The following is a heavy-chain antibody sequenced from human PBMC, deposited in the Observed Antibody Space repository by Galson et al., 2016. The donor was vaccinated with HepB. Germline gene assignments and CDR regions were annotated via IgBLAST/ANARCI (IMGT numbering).Heavy chain of an antibody. Sequence: SVKVSCKASGYTFTFYTIHWVRQAPGQSLEWMGWINAGNGDIKYSQRFQDRLTIARDTSASTVFMDLSSLRSEDTAVYYCARDRSSGYADYTFDMWGQGTKVTVSS. D-gene: IGHD6-19*01. V-gene: IGHV1-3*01. J-gene: IGHJ3*02. CDR2: INAGNGDI. CDR3: ARDRSSGYADYTFDM. CDR1: GYTFTFYT.